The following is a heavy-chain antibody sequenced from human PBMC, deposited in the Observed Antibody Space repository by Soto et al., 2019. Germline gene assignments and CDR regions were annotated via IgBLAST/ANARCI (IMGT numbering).Heavy chain of an antibody. Sequence: GESLKISCKGSGYSFTIYCIGWVLQMPWKGLEWMGIIYPGDSDTRYSPSFQGQVTISADKSISTAYLQWSSLKASDTAMYYCARIPANYDSSGYYFDYWGQGTLVTVSS. D-gene: IGHD3-22*01. CDR2: IYPGDSDT. J-gene: IGHJ4*02. CDR3: ARIPANYDSSGYYFDY. CDR1: GYSFTIYC. V-gene: IGHV5-51*01.